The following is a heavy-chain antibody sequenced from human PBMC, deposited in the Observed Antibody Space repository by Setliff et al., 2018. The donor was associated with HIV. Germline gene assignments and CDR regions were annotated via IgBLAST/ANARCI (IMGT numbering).Heavy chain of an antibody. CDR1: GDSISSDFY. D-gene: IGHD2-21*02. J-gene: IGHJ3*02. Sequence: NPSETLSLTCTVSGDSISSDFYWGWIRQPPGKGLEWIGSIYHSGNTYYMPSLQSRVTISVDMSKNQFSLNLNSVTAADTAVYYCARGQGCGGGCHYAFEMWGQGTMVTVS. CDR2: IYHSGNT. V-gene: IGHV4-38-2*02. CDR3: ARGQGCGGGCHYAFEM.